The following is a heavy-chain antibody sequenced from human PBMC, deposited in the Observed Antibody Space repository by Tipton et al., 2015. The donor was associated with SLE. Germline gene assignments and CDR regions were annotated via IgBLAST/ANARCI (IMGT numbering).Heavy chain of an antibody. CDR1: GVSITTYY. D-gene: IGHD6-19*01. CDR3: ARQMQRCSACPKFFDY. V-gene: IGHV4-4*07. CDR2: MYLSGST. Sequence: TLSLTSTVSGVSITTYYWAWIRQPAGKGLEWVGRMYLSGSTNYNPSLKSRVTMSIDTSRNQFSLNLGSVTAADTAIYYCARQMQRCSACPKFFDYWGQGTLVTVSS. J-gene: IGHJ4*02.